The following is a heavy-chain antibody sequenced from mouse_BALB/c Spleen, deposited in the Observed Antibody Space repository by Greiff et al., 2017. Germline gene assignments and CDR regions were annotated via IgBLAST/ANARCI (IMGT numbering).Heavy chain of an antibody. Sequence: VQLQQSGAELVKPGASVKLSCTASGFNIKDTYMHWVKQRPEQGLEWIGRIDPANGNTKYDPKFQGKATITADTSSNTAYLQLSSLTSEDTAVYYCARSWYSYYYAMDYWGQGTSVTVS. D-gene: IGHD1-1*02. V-gene: IGHV14-3*02. CDR2: IDPANGNT. CDR1: GFNIKDTY. J-gene: IGHJ4*01. CDR3: ARSWYSYYYAMDY.